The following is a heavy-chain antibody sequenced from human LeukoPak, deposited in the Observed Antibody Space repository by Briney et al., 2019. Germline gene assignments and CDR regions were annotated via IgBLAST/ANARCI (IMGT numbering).Heavy chain of an antibody. CDR3: ARSGSYYKSYYFDY. CDR2: INHSGST. V-gene: IGHV4-34*01. D-gene: IGHD3-10*01. Sequence: SETLSLTCAVYGGSFRGYYWSWIRQPPGKGLEWIGEINHSGSTNYNPSLKSRVTISVDTSKNQFSLKLSSVTAADTAVYYCARSGSYYKSYYFDYWGQGTLVTVSS. J-gene: IGHJ4*02. CDR1: GGSFRGYY.